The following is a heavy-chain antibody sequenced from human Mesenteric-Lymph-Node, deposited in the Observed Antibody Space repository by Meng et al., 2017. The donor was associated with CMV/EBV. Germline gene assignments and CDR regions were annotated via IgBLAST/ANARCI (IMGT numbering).Heavy chain of an antibody. CDR1: RGSISSGDYY. D-gene: IGHD1-14*01. Sequence: SETLSLTCTVSRGSISSGDYYWNWIRQPPGKGLEWIGYISYSGSTYYNPSLKSRVTISVDTSKNQFSLKLSSVTAADTAVYYCARNPSYYYYGMDVWGQGTTVTVSS. CDR2: ISYSGST. CDR3: ARNPSYYYYGMDV. V-gene: IGHV4-30-4*08. J-gene: IGHJ6*02.